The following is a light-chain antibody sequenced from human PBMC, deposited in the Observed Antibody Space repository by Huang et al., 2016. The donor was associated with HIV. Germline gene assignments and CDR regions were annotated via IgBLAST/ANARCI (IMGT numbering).Light chain of an antibody. CDR2: DAS. V-gene: IGKV3-15*01. CDR1: QNLNRN. J-gene: IGKJ5*01. CDR3: KQYNNWPPGGT. Sequence: EVVMTQSPATLSVSPGERATLSCRASQNLNRNLAWYQQRPGQAPGLLIYDASTRATGIPARFGGGGSGTEFTVTISSLESEDSAIYYSKQYNNWPPGGTFGQEARLEI.